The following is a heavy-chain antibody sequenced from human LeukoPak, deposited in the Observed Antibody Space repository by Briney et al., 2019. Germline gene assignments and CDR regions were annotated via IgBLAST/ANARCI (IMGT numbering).Heavy chain of an antibody. CDR1: GYTLTDYY. CDR3: ARDQEGFDY. Sequence: ASVKVSCKASGYTLTDYYMHWVRQAPGQGLEWMGMIYPRDGSTSYAQNFQGRVTVTRGTSTTTVHMELRGLRSEDTAVYYCARDQEGFDYWGQGTVVTVSS. V-gene: IGHV1-46*01. CDR2: IYPRDGST. J-gene: IGHJ4*02.